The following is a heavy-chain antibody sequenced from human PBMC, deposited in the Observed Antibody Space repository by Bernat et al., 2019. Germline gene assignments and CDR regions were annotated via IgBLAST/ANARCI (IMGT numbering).Heavy chain of an antibody. J-gene: IGHJ5*02. D-gene: IGHD6-6*01. Sequence: QVQLVESGGGVVQPGRSLRLSCAASGFTFSSYAMHWVRQAPGKGLEWVAVISYDGSNKYYADSVKGRFTISRDNSKNTLYLQMNSLRAEDTAVYYCARDQAEYSSSSEDNWFDPWGQGTLVTVSS. V-gene: IGHV3-30*01. CDR1: GFTFSSYA. CDR2: ISYDGSNK. CDR3: ARDQAEYSSSSEDNWFDP.